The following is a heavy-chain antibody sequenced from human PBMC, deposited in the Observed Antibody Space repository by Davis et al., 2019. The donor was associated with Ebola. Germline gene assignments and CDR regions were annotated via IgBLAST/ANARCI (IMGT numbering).Heavy chain of an antibody. Sequence: GESLKISCQGSGYSFTSYWIGWVRQMSGKGLEWMGIIFPGASDTKYSPSFQGQVTLSADNSITTACLQWNSLKASDTAIYYCARRVITTSGVAIGAFDVWGPGTMVTVSA. CDR2: IFPGASDT. CDR3: ARRVITTSGVAIGAFDV. J-gene: IGHJ3*01. CDR1: GYSFTSYW. D-gene: IGHD3-3*01. V-gene: IGHV5-51*01.